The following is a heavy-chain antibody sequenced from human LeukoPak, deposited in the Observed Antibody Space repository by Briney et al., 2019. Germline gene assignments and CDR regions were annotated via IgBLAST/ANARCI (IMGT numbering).Heavy chain of an antibody. CDR3: ARDPTGASV. J-gene: IGHJ6*04. Sequence: GGSLRLSCAASGFTVSNNYMSWVRQAPGKGLEWISVIYSGGSTYYADSVKGRFTISRDNSKNTVYTHMNVLTDEDTAVYYCARDPTGASVWGKGTTATVSS. V-gene: IGHV3-53*01. CDR2: IYSGGST. D-gene: IGHD1-14*01. CDR1: GFTVSNNY.